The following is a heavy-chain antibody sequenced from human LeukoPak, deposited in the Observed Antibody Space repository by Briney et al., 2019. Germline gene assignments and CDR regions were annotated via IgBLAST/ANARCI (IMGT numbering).Heavy chain of an antibody. CDR2: IIPIFGTA. J-gene: IGHJ4*02. CDR1: GYTFTSYG. D-gene: IGHD5-18*01. Sequence: SVKVSCKASGYTFTSYGISWVRQAPGQGLEWMGGIIPIFGTANYAQKFQGRVTITADESTSTAYMELSSLRSEDTAVYYCARGSVDTAMVFYYWGQGTLVTVSS. CDR3: ARGSVDTAMVFYY. V-gene: IGHV1-69*13.